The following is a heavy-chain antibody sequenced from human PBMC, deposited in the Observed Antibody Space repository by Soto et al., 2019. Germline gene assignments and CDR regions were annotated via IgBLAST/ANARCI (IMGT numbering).Heavy chain of an antibody. CDR1: GYTFTSYG. CDR2: ISAYNGNT. V-gene: IGHV1-18*01. J-gene: IGHJ6*02. Sequence: QVQLVQSGAEVKKPGASVKVSCKASGYTFTSYGISWVRQAPGQGLEWMGWISAYNGNTNYAQKLQGRVTMTTDTSTRTGYMELRSLRSDDTAVYYCARDKRDGGGLWFGELSIERMDVWGQGTTVTVSS. D-gene: IGHD3-10*01. CDR3: ARDKRDGGGLWFGELSIERMDV.